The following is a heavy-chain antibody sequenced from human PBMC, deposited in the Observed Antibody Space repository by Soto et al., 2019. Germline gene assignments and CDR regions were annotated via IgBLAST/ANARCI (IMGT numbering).Heavy chain of an antibody. V-gene: IGHV4-4*02. Sequence: SETLSLTCAVSGGSISSSNWWSWVRQPPGKGLEWIGEIYHSGSTNYNPSLKSRVTISVDKSKNQFSLKLSSVTAADTAVYYCARLVGGATTHYYYGMDVWGQGTTVTVSS. J-gene: IGHJ6*02. CDR3: ARLVGGATTHYYYGMDV. D-gene: IGHD1-26*01. CDR2: IYHSGST. CDR1: GGSISSSNW.